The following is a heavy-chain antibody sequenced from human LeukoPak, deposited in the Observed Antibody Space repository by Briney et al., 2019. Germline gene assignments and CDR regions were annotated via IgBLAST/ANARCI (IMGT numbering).Heavy chain of an antibody. V-gene: IGHV4-61*02. J-gene: IGHJ3*02. CDR3: ARDETNWNSGGGDAFGI. CDR1: GASFSSGSYY. D-gene: IGHD1-7*01. CDR2: VYTFGGT. Sequence: PSQTLSLTCTVSGASFSSGSYYWSWIRQPAGKGLEWIGRVYTFGGTDYNPSLNSRVTISMEKSKNQFSLRLDSETAADTAVYYCARDETNWNSGGGDAFGIWGQGTLVIVSS.